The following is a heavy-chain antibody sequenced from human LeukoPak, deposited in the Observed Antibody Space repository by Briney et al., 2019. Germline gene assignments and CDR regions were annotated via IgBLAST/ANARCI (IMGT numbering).Heavy chain of an antibody. CDR3: AKTTAGYSSGRYPGWPVDY. CDR1: GFTFGSYA. Sequence: GGSLRLSCAASGFTFGSYAMYWVRQAPGKGLEWVSGISGSGGSTFYADAVKGRLTISRDNYENTVYLQMNSLGAADTAVYYCAKTTAGYSSGRYPGWPVDYWGQGTLVTVSS. J-gene: IGHJ4*02. D-gene: IGHD6-19*01. V-gene: IGHV3-23*01. CDR2: ISGSGGST.